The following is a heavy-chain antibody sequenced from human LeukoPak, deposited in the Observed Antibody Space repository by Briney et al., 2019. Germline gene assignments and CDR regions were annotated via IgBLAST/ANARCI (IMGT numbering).Heavy chain of an antibody. CDR3: ARYYDSSGFGIDY. D-gene: IGHD3-22*01. CDR1: GGSVSSGSYY. CDR2: IYYSGST. J-gene: IGHJ4*02. Sequence: SETLSLTCTVSGGSVSSGSYYWSWIRQPPGKGLEWIGYIYYSGSTNYNPSLKSRVTISVDTSKNQFSLKLSSVTAADTAVYYCARYYDSSGFGIDYWGQGTLVTVSS. V-gene: IGHV4-61*01.